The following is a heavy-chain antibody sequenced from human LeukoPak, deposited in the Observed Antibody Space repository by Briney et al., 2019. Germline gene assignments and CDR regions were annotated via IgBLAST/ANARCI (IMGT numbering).Heavy chain of an antibody. Sequence: PGGALRDSRVGSLCTFSSDALRWVRQAPGKGGEGVSAISGSGCSTYCADSVKGRFNISRDNSTSTLYLQMNTLKAEDTAVYYCAKVHGYHDFWSGYYPFDYLGQGTLVPVSS. D-gene: IGHD3-3*01. V-gene: IGHV3-23*01. CDR1: LCTFSSDA. CDR2: ISGSGCST. CDR3: AKVHGYHDFWSGYYPFDY. J-gene: IGHJ4*02.